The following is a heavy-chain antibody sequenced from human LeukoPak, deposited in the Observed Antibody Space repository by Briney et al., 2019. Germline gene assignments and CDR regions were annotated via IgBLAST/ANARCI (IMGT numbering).Heavy chain of an antibody. CDR3: ARDRYALPY. V-gene: IGHV4-34*01. D-gene: IGHD2-8*01. J-gene: IGHJ4*02. CDR1: GGSFSGYY. CDR2: INHSGST. Sequence: SATLSLTCAVYGGSFSGYYWSWIRQPPGKGLEWIGEINHSGSTNYNPSLKSRVTISVDTSKNQFSLRLSSVTAADTAVYYCARDRYALPYWGQGTLVTVSS.